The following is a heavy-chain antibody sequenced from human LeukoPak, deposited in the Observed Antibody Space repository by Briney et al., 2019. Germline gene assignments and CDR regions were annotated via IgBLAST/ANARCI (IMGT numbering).Heavy chain of an antibody. J-gene: IGHJ4*02. CDR1: GLNVSTNN. V-gene: IGHV3-53*01. CDR3: ARARGSGSPYFDY. D-gene: IGHD3-10*01. Sequence: GGSLRLSCAASGLNVSTNNMNWVRQAPGKGLEWVSVIYRGGSTLNANSVKGRFTISRDNSKNTLYLQMNSLRAEDTAVYYCARARGSGSPYFDYWGQETLVTVSS. CDR2: IYRGGST.